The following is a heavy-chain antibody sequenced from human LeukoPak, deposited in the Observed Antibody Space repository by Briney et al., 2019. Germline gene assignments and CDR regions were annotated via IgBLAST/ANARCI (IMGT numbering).Heavy chain of an antibody. V-gene: IGHV3-53*01. Sequence: GGSLRLSCAASGFTFSSNYTSWVRQAPGKGLEWVSVIYSGGSTYYSDSVKGRFTISRDNSKNTLYLQMNSLRAEDTAVYYCASATRDGYNWGAFDIWGQGTMVTVSS. CDR1: GFTFSSNY. CDR2: IYSGGST. J-gene: IGHJ3*02. CDR3: ASATRDGYNWGAFDI. D-gene: IGHD5-24*01.